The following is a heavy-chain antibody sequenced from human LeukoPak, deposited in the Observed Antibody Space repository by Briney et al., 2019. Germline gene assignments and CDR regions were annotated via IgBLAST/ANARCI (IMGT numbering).Heavy chain of an antibody. D-gene: IGHD3-3*01. Sequence: TGGSLSSSCEAPGLTLSSYWMTWVRKAPGKGLAWVSRINSDGSSTSYADSVKGRFTISRDNAKNTLYLQMNSLRAEDTAVYYCARDDFWSGYQYFLDYWGQGTLVTVSS. V-gene: IGHV3-74*01. J-gene: IGHJ4*02. CDR3: ARDDFWSGYQYFLDY. CDR2: INSDGSST. CDR1: GLTLSSYW.